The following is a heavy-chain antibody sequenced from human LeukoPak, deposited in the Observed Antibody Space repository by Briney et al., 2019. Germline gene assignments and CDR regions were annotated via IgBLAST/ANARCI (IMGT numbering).Heavy chain of an antibody. V-gene: IGHV5-51*01. D-gene: IGHD3-3*01. CDR2: IYPSGSET. CDR1: GYSFTSQW. Sequence: GESLKISCKGSGYSFTSQWIGWVRQMPGKGLEWMGIIYPSGSETRYSPSFQGHVTISADKSVNTTYLQWSSLKASDTAMYYCARSPVVQEGDFWSGFYRYFHYYMDVWGKGTTVTVSS. J-gene: IGHJ6*03. CDR3: ARSPVVQEGDFWSGFYRYFHYYMDV.